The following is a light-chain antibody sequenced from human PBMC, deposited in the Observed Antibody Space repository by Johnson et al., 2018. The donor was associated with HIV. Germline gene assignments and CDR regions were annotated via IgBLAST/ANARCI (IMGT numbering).Light chain of an antibody. Sequence: QSVLTQPPSVSAAPGQKVTISCSGSSSNIGNNYVSWYQQLPGTAPKLLIYENNKRPSGIPDRFYGSKSGTSATLGITGLQTGDEADYYCGTWDSSLSAGWVFGTGTKVTVL. CDR3: GTWDSSLSAGWV. CDR2: ENN. V-gene: IGLV1-51*02. J-gene: IGLJ1*01. CDR1: SSNIGNNY.